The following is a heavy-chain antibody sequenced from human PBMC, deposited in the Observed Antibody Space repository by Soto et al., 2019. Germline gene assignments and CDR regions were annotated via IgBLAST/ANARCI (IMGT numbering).Heavy chain of an antibody. CDR1: GYTLTELS. J-gene: IGHJ3*02. CDR2: FDPEDGET. D-gene: IGHD4-17*01. V-gene: IGHV1-24*01. Sequence: ASVKVSCKVSGYTLTELSMHWVRQAPGKGLEWMGGFDPEDGETIYAQKFQGRVTMTEDTSTDTAYMELSSLRSEDTAVYYCALGGDYDGENAFDIWGQGTMVTVSS. CDR3: ALGGDYDGENAFDI.